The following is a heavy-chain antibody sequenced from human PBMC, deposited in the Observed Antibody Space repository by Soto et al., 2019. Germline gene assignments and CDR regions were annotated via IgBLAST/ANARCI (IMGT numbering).Heavy chain of an antibody. D-gene: IGHD2-2*01. CDR3: ARDVVVVPAADPSLNWFDP. CDR2: IIPIFGTA. CDR1: GDTFSSYA. V-gene: IGHV1-69*06. Sequence: SVKVSCKASGDTFSSYAISWVRQAPGQGLEWMGGIIPIFGTANYAQKFQGRVTITADKSTSTAYMELSSLRSEDTAVYYCARDVVVVPAADPSLNWFDPWGQGTLVTVSS. J-gene: IGHJ5*02.